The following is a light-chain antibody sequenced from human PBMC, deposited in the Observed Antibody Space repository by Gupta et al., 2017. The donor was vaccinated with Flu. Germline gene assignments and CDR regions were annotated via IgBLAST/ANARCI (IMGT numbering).Light chain of an antibody. CDR3: QSNDSSLSGSFV. V-gene: IGLV1-40*01. CDR2: GNN. Sequence: TTSVTRTSSTTGAGYDVHCYHQLPETAPKVLIYGNNNRHSGAPARFSGSQSGTSASLAITGLQAEEEGDYYCQSNDSSLSGSFVFGGGTKLTVL. CDR1: SSTTGAGYD. J-gene: IGLJ3*02.